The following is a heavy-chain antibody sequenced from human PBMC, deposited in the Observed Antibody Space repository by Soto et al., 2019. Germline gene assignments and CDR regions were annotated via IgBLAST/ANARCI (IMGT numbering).Heavy chain of an antibody. CDR2: IYYTGST. J-gene: IGHJ6*02. CDR3: ARDPMPDHYYYGMDV. CDR1: GGSISSSDYY. V-gene: IGHV4-30-4*01. Sequence: SETLSLTCTVSGGSISSSDYYWSWVRQTPGKGLEWIGYIYYTGSTYYSPSLKSRLSISIDTSKNQFSLRLNSVTAADSAVYYCARDPMPDHYYYGMDVWGPGTTVTVSS. D-gene: IGHD2-2*01.